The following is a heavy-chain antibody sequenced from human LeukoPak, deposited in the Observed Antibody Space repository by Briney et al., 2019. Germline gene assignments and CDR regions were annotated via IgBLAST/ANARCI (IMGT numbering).Heavy chain of an antibody. Sequence: GESLKISCKGSGYSFTSYWISWVRQMPGKGLEWMGRIDPSDSYTNYSPSFQGHVTISADKSISTAYLQWSSLKASDTAMYYCAINREVVPAADNYYGMDVWGQGTTVTVPS. CDR3: AINREVVPAADNYYGMDV. V-gene: IGHV5-10-1*01. CDR2: IDPSDSYT. D-gene: IGHD2-2*01. CDR1: GYSFTSYW. J-gene: IGHJ6*02.